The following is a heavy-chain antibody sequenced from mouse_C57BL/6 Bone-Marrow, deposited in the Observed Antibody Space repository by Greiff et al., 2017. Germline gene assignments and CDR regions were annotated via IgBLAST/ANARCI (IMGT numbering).Heavy chain of an antibody. J-gene: IGHJ2*01. CDR1: GYTFTSYC. Sequence: VQLQQSGAELVRPGASVKLSCKASGYTFTSYCISWVKQRTGQGLEWIGEIYPRSGNTYYNEKFKGKATLTADKSSSTAYMELSSLTSEDTAVYFCARGDTTALEDDWGKGTTLTVSS. D-gene: IGHD1-2*01. CDR3: ARGDTTALEDD. CDR2: IYPRSGNT. V-gene: IGHV1-81*01.